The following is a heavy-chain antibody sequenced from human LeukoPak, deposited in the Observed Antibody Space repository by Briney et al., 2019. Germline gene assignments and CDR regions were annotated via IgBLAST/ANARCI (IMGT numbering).Heavy chain of an antibody. CDR2: IWYDGSNK. Sequence: GGFLRLSCAASGFTFSSYGMHWVRQAPGKGLEWAAVIWYDGSNKYYADSVKGRFTISRDNSKNTLYLQMNSLRAEDTAVYYCARAPYYDSSGYAFDIWGQGTMVTVSS. CDR1: GFTFSSYG. V-gene: IGHV3-33*01. CDR3: ARAPYYDSSGYAFDI. J-gene: IGHJ3*02. D-gene: IGHD3-22*01.